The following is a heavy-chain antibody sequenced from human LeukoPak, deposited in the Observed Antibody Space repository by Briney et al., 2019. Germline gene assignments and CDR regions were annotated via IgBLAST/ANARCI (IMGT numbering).Heavy chain of an antibody. D-gene: IGHD1-20*01. Sequence: GGSLRLSCAASGFTFSSYSMNWVRQAPGKGLEWVSSISTSSTYIYYADSVKGRFTISRDNAKNSLYLQMNSLRAEDTAVYYCARDPPFIIGTTFFDYWGQGTLVIVSS. V-gene: IGHV3-21*01. CDR3: ARDPPFIIGTTFFDY. CDR2: ISTSSTYI. J-gene: IGHJ4*02. CDR1: GFTFSSYS.